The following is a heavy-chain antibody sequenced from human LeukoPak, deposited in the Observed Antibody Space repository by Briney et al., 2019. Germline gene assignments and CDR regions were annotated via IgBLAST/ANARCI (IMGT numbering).Heavy chain of an antibody. D-gene: IGHD6-19*01. CDR1: GFTVSSNY. J-gene: IGHJ4*02. Sequence: GGPLRLSCAASGFTVSSNYMSWVRQAPGKGLEWVSVIYSGGSTYYADSVKGRFTISRDNSKNTLYLQMNSLREEDTAVYYCARGLRYSTGWYYFDYWGQGTLVTVSS. CDR3: ARGLRYSTGWYYFDY. CDR2: IYSGGST. V-gene: IGHV3-66*01.